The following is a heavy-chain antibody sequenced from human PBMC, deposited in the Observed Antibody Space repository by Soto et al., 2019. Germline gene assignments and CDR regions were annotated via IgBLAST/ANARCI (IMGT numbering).Heavy chain of an antibody. CDR1: GGTFSSYA. J-gene: IGHJ6*02. D-gene: IGHD1-20*01. CDR2: IIPIFGTA. V-gene: IGHV1-69*01. CDR3: ARGGFITGTSPTIYYYYGMDV. Sequence: QVQLVQSGAEVKQPGSSVKVSCKASGGTFSSYAISWVRQAPGQGLEWMGGIIPIFGTANYAQKFQGRVTITADESTSTAYMELSSLRSEDTAVYYCARGGFITGTSPTIYYYYGMDVWGQGTTVTVSS.